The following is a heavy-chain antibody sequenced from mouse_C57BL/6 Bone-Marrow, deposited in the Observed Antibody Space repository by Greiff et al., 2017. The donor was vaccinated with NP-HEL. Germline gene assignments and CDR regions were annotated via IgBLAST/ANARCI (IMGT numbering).Heavy chain of an antibody. J-gene: IGHJ1*03. CDR1: GFSLTSYA. D-gene: IGHD1-1*01. CDR2: IWTGGGP. CDR3: ARIVITTVADWYFDV. Sequence: VKLVESGPGLVAPSQSLSITCTVSGFSLTSYAISWVRQPPGKGLEWLGVIWTGGGPNYNSALKSRLSISKDNSKSQFFLKMNRLQTDDTARYYCARIVITTVADWYFDVWGTGTTVTVSS. V-gene: IGHV2-9-1*01.